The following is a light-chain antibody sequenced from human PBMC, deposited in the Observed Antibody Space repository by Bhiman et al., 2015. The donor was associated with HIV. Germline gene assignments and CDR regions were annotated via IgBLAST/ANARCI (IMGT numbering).Light chain of an antibody. CDR1: TSDVGNSNY. CDR3: STYTSLTTYV. Sequence: QSALTQPASVSGSPGQSISISCTGTTSDVGNSNYVSWYQQHPGKAPKLIIYDVTKRPSGVSNRFSGSKSGNTASLTISGLQPEDEADYFCSTYTSLTTYVFGSGTKLTVL. CDR2: DVT. V-gene: IGLV2-14*03. J-gene: IGLJ1*01.